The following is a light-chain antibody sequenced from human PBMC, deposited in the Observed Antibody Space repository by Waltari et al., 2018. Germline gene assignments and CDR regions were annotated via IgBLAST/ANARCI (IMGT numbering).Light chain of an antibody. V-gene: IGKV1-5*01. CDR2: DVS. J-gene: IGKJ2*01. Sequence: IQMTQSPSALSASVGDRVTITCRASQRINTWMAWYQQRPGKAPKVLIYDVSPLESGVPSRFGGSGSGTEFTLAINNLQPEDFATYYCQQYYRYYTFGQGTKLEIK. CDR3: QQYYRYYT. CDR1: QRINTW.